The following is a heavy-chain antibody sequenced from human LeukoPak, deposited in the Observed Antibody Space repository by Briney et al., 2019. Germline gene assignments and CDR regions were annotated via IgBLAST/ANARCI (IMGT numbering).Heavy chain of an antibody. Sequence: GGSLRLSCAASGFTFSSYSMNWVRQAPGKGLEWVSYISSSSSTIYYADSVKGRFTISRDNAKNSLYLQMNSLRAEDTAVYYCARDLIAVAGTSYYFDYWGQGTLVTVSS. D-gene: IGHD6-19*01. CDR2: ISSSSSTI. CDR1: GFTFSSYS. CDR3: ARDLIAVAGTSYYFDY. V-gene: IGHV3-48*04. J-gene: IGHJ4*02.